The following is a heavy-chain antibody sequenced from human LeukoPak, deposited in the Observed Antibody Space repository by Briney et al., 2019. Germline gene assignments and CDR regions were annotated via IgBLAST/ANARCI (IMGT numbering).Heavy chain of an antibody. D-gene: IGHD5-18*01. CDR3: ARHVRYSYDY. V-gene: IGHV4-59*08. Sequence: SETLSLTCTVSGGSISGYYWTWIRQPPGKGLEWIGYIYYSGSTNYNPSLKSRVTISVDTSKNQFSLKLSSVTAADTAVYYCARHVRYSYDYWGQGTLVTVSS. CDR1: GGSISGYY. J-gene: IGHJ4*02. CDR2: IYYSGST.